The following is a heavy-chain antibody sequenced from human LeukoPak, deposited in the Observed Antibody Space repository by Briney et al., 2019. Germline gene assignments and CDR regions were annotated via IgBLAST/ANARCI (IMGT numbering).Heavy chain of an antibody. D-gene: IGHD3-10*01. V-gene: IGHV3-30-3*01. CDR1: GFTFSSYA. J-gene: IGHJ3*02. CDR3: AQSSDGAAFDI. Sequence: GRSLRLSCAASGFTFSSYAMHWVRQAPGKGLEWVAVISYDGSNKYYADSVKGRFTISRDNSKNTLSLQMNSLRAEDTAVYYCAQSSDGAAFDIWGQRTMATVSS. CDR2: ISYDGSNK.